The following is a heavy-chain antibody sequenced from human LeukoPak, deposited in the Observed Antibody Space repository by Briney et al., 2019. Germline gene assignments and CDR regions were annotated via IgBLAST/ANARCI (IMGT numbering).Heavy chain of an antibody. D-gene: IGHD1-26*01. CDR3: AKVGATGRYYFDY. V-gene: IGHV3-23*01. Sequence: PGGSLRLSCAASGFTFSSYAMSWVRQAPGKGLEWVPVISGSGGNTYYADSAKGRFTISRDNSKNTLYLQMNSLRAEDTAVYYCAKVGATGRYYFDYWGQGTLVTVSS. J-gene: IGHJ4*02. CDR1: GFTFSSYA. CDR2: ISGSGGNT.